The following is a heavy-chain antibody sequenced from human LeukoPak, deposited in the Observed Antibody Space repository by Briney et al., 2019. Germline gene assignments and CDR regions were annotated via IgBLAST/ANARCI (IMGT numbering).Heavy chain of an antibody. J-gene: IGHJ5*02. CDR3: ARDENYGWFDP. D-gene: IGHD1-7*01. CDR1: GFTFSSYR. Sequence: GGSLRLSCAASGFTFSSYRMSWVRQAPGKGLEWVANIKQDGSEKYYVDSVKGRFTISRDNAKNSLYLQMNSLRAEDTAVYYCARDENYGWFDPWGQGTLVTVSS. CDR2: IKQDGSEK. V-gene: IGHV3-7*01.